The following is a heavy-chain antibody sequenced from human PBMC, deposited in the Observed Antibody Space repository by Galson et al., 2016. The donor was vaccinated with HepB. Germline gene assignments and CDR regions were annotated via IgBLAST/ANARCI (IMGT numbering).Heavy chain of an antibody. Sequence: SETLSLTCDVSGASISDSNWWTWVRQVPGKGLEWIGEIYNTGTSNNNPFLNSRFTLSVDKSRNQFSLNVTSVTAADTAVYYCARAAIIPGARMVFDPWGQGTLVTVSS. J-gene: IGHJ5*02. D-gene: IGHD2-2*01. V-gene: IGHV4-4*02. CDR1: GASISDSNW. CDR3: ARAAIIPGARMVFDP. CDR2: IYNTGTS.